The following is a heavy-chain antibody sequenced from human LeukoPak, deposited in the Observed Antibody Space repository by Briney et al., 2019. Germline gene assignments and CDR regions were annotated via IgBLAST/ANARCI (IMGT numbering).Heavy chain of an antibody. Sequence: SETLSLTCTVSGGSISSYYWSWIRQPPGKGLEWIGYIYTSGSTNYNPSLKSRVTISVDTSKNQFSLKLSSVTAADTAVYYCARGGGSYSSHKSGWFDPWGQGTLVTVSS. V-gene: IGHV4-4*09. CDR1: GGSISSYY. D-gene: IGHD1-26*01. J-gene: IGHJ5*02. CDR3: ARGGGSYSSHKSGWFDP. CDR2: IYTSGST.